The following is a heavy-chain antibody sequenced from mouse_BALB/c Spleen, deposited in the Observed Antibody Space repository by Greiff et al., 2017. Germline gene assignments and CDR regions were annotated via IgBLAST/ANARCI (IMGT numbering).Heavy chain of an antibody. CDR3: ARHVTLAWFAY. Sequence: EVNLVESGGGLVKPGGSLKLSCAASGFAFSSYDMSWVRQTPEKRLEWVAYISSGGGSTYYPDTVKGRFTISRDNAKNTLYLQMSSLKSEDTAMYYCARHVTLAWFAYWGQGTLVTVSA. D-gene: IGHD2-13*01. V-gene: IGHV5-12-1*01. J-gene: IGHJ3*01. CDR2: ISSGGGST. CDR1: GFAFSSYD.